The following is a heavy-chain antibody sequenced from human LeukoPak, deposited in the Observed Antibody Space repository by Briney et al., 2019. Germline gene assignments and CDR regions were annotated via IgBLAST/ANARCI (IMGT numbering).Heavy chain of an antibody. CDR1: GFTFSSYA. CDR3: AKDNVNYYDSSGYYGY. V-gene: IGHV3-23*01. Sequence: GGSLRLSCAASGFTFSSYAMSWVRQAPGKGLEWVSAISGSGGSTYYADSVKGRFTISRDNSKNTLYLQMNSLRAEDTAVYYCAKDNVNYYDSSGYYGYWGQGTLVTVSS. D-gene: IGHD3-22*01. CDR2: ISGSGGST. J-gene: IGHJ4*02.